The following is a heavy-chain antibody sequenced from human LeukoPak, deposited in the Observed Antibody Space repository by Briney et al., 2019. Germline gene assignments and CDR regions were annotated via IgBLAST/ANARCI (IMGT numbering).Heavy chain of an antibody. CDR2: INHSGST. Sequence: PSETLSLTCAVYGGSFSGYYWSWIRQPPGKGLEWIGEINHSGSTNYNPSLKSRVTISVDTSKNQFSLKLSSVTAADTAVYYCARGKWLGYWGQGTLVTVSS. V-gene: IGHV4-34*01. CDR1: GGSFSGYY. J-gene: IGHJ4*02. CDR3: ARGKWLGY. D-gene: IGHD3-22*01.